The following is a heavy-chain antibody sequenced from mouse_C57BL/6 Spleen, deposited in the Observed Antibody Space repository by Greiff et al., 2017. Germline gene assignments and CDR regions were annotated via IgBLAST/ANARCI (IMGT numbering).Heavy chain of an antibody. CDR3: TRDGGTTVVAHFDY. CDR1: GFTFSSYA. Sequence: EVHLVESGEGLVKPGGSLKLSCAASGFTFSSYAMSWVRQTPEKRLEWVAYISSGGDYIYYADTVKGRFTISRDNARNTLYLQMSSLKSEDTAMYYCTRDGGTTVVAHFDYWGQGTTLTVSS. J-gene: IGHJ2*01. CDR2: ISSGGDYI. D-gene: IGHD1-1*01. V-gene: IGHV5-9-1*02.